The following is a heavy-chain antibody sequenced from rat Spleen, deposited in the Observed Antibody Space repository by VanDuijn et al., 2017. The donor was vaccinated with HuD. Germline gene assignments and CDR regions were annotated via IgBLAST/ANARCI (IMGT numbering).Heavy chain of an antibody. CDR1: GFTFSNYG. Sequence: EVQLVESGGGLVQPGRSMKLSCAASGFTFSNYGMAWVRQAPKKGLEWVAYLSYDGCSNYYRDSVKGRFTISRDNAKSTLYLQMDSPRSEDTATYYCTTGDYYSSYTYYVMDAWGQGASVTVSS. V-gene: IGHV5-20*01. CDR2: LSYDGCSN. J-gene: IGHJ4*01. CDR3: TTGDYYSSYTYYVMDA. D-gene: IGHD1-2*01.